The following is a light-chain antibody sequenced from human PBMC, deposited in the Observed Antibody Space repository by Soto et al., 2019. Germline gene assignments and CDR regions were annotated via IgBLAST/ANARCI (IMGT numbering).Light chain of an antibody. CDR2: GAS. CDR1: QSVRSSY. CDR3: QQYGSAPLT. Sequence: TVLTQSXGTLSFYPAEXXXXXXXAIQSVRSSYLAWYQQKXGQAPRLLIYGASXRATGIPDRFSGSGSGTDFTLTISRLEPEDFAVYYCQQYGSAPLTYGGGTKVDIK. J-gene: IGKJ4*01. V-gene: IGKV3-20*01.